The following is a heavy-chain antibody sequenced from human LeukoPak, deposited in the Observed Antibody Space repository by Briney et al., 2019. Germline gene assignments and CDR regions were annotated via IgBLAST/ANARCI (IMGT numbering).Heavy chain of an antibody. Sequence: GGSLRLSCAASGFTVSSYEMNWVRQAPGKGLEWVSYISSSGSTIYYADSVKGRFTISRDNAKNSLYLQMNSLRAEDTAVYYCARDESDSSGCFDYWGQGTLVTVSS. CDR2: ISSSGSTI. CDR1: GFTVSSYE. J-gene: IGHJ4*02. CDR3: ARDESDSSGCFDY. V-gene: IGHV3-48*03. D-gene: IGHD3-22*01.